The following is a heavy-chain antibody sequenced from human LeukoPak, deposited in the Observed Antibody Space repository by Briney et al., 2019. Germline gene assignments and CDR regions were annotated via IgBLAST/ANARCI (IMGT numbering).Heavy chain of an antibody. D-gene: IGHD6-13*01. Sequence: GGSLRLSCAASGFTYSSWWMSWVRQDPGKGLERVANIKQDGREKYYVDSVSGRFTNSRDNAKNSLYLQMNSLGAEDTAVYYCARENLEQQLAAGVDYWGQGTLVTVSS. V-gene: IGHV3-7*01. CDR1: GFTYSSWW. CDR2: IKQDGREK. CDR3: ARENLEQQLAAGVDY. J-gene: IGHJ4*02.